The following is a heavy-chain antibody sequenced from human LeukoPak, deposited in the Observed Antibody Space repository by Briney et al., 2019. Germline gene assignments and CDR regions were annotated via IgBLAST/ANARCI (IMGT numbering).Heavy chain of an antibody. CDR3: AKDFFGSHKEHDAFDI. V-gene: IGHV3-30*02. J-gene: IGHJ3*02. CDR1: GFTFSSYG. D-gene: IGHD3-10*01. CDR2: IRYDGSNK. Sequence: GGSLRLSCAASGFTFSSYGMHWVRQAPAKGLEWVAFIRYDGSNKYYADSVKGRFTISRDNSKNTLYLQMNSLRAEDTAVYYCAKDFFGSHKEHDAFDIWGQGTMVTVSS.